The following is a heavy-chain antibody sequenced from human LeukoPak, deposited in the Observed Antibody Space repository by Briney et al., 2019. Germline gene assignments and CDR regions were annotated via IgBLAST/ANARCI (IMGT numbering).Heavy chain of an antibody. J-gene: IGHJ6*02. D-gene: IGHD1-14*01. CDR1: GFTFSSYA. CDR2: ISGSGGST. V-gene: IGHV3-23*01. Sequence: GGSLRLSCAASGFTFSSYAMSWVRQAPGKGLEWVSAISGSGGSTYYADSVKGRFTISRDNSKNTLYLQMNSLRAEDTAVYYCARDRAMGLPDYYYGMDVWGQGTTVTVSS. CDR3: ARDRAMGLPDYYYGMDV.